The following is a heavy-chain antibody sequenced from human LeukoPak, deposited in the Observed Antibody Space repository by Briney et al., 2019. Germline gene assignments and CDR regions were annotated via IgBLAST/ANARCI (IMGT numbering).Heavy chain of an antibody. J-gene: IGHJ4*02. CDR2: ISYDGSNK. D-gene: IGHD3-22*01. Sequence: GGSLRLSCAASGFTFSSYAMHWVRQAPGKGLEWVAVISYDGSNKYYADSVKGRFTISRDNSKNTLYLQMNSLRAEDTAVYYCAREAGYYDRSGYCFDYWGQGTLVTVSS. V-gene: IGHV3-30-3*01. CDR3: AREAGYYDRSGYCFDY. CDR1: GFTFSSYA.